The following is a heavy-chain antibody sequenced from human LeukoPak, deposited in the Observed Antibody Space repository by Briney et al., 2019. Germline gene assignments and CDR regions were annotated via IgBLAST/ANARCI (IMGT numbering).Heavy chain of an antibody. V-gene: IGHV3-21*01. CDR3: ARREVVVPAALDY. Sequence: GESLRLSCAASGFTFSSYSMNWVRQAPGKGLEWVSSISSSSSYIYYADSVKGRFTISRDNAKNSLYLQMNSLRAEDTAVYYCARREVVVPAALDYWGQGTLVTVSS. J-gene: IGHJ4*02. CDR2: ISSSSSYI. D-gene: IGHD2-2*01. CDR1: GFTFSSYS.